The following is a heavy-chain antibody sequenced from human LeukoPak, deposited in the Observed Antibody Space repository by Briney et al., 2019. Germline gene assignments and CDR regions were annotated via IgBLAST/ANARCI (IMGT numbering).Heavy chain of an antibody. CDR3: ARGNWNYPFDN. V-gene: IGHV3-53*01. D-gene: IGHD1-7*01. CDR2: IYSGGST. CDR1: GFTVSSNY. J-gene: IGHJ4*02. Sequence: PGGSLRLSCAASGFTVSSNYMSWVRQAPWKGLGWVSVIYSGGSTYYADSVKGRLTISRDISKNTLYLQMNSLSAEDTAVYYCARGNWNYPFDNWGQRTLVTVSS.